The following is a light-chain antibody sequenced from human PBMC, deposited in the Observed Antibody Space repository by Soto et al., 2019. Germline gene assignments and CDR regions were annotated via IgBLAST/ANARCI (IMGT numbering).Light chain of an antibody. J-gene: IGKJ1*01. V-gene: IGKV3-15*01. CDR1: QSVSSN. Sequence: EIVMTQSPATLSVSPVERATLSCMASQSVSSNLAWYQQKPGQAPRLLIYGASTRATGIPARFSGSGSGTEFTLTISSLQSEDFAVYYCQQYNNWPFVTFGQGTKVDNK. CDR2: GAS. CDR3: QQYNNWPFVT.